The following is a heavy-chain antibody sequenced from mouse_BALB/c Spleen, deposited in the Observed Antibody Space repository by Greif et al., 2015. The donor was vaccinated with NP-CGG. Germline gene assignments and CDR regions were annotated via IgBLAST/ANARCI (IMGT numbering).Heavy chain of an antibody. CDR3: ARDYYGSSYWYFDV. V-gene: IGHV7-1*02. Sequence: EVQGVESGGGLVQPGGSLRLSCATSGFTFSDFYMEWVRQPPGKRLEWIAASRNKANDYTTEYGASVKGRFIVSRDTSQSILYLQMNALRAEDTAIYYCARDYYGSSYWYFDVWGAGTTVTVSS. CDR2: SRNKANDYTT. J-gene: IGHJ1*01. D-gene: IGHD1-1*01. CDR1: GFTFSDFY.